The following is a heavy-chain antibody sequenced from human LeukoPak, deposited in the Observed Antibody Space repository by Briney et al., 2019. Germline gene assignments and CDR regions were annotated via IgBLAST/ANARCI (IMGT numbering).Heavy chain of an antibody. V-gene: IGHV1-69*13. J-gene: IGHJ5*02. CDR1: GGTFSSYA. CDR3: ARLEEKHFSNWFDP. CDR2: IIPIFGTA. D-gene: IGHD3-3*02. Sequence: GASVKVSCKASGGTFSSYAISWVRQAPGQGLEWMGGIIPIFGTANYAQKFQGRVTITADESTSTAYMELSSLRSEDTAVYYCARLEEKHFSNWFDPWGQGTLVTVSS.